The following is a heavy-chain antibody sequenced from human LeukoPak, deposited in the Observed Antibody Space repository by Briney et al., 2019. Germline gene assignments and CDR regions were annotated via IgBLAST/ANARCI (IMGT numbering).Heavy chain of an antibody. CDR1: GFTFSSYG. J-gene: IGHJ4*02. CDR3: AKPSYDFWSGYVY. D-gene: IGHD3-3*01. V-gene: IGHV3-30*18. Sequence: GGSLRLSCAAPGFTFSSYGMHWVRQAPGKGLEWVAVKSYDGSNKYYADSVKGRFTISRDNSKNTLYLQMNSLRAEDTAVYYCAKPSYDFWSGYVYWGQGTLVTVSS. CDR2: KSYDGSNK.